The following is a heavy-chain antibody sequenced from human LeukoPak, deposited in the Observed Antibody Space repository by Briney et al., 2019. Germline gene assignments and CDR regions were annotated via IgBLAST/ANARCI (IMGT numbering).Heavy chain of an antibody. D-gene: IGHD5-18*01. CDR1: GFTFSSYG. CDR2: IRYDGSNK. J-gene: IGHJ4*02. V-gene: IGHV3-30*02. Sequence: GGSLRLSCAASGFTFSSYGMHWVRQAPGKGLEWVAFIRYDGSNKYYADSVKGRFTISRDNSKNTLYLQMNSLRAEDTAVYYCAKDRRGYSYGPLDDYWGQGTLVTVSS. CDR3: AKDRRGYSYGPLDDY.